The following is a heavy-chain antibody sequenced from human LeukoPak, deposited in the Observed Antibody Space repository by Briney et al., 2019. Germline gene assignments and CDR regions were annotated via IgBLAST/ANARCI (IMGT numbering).Heavy chain of an antibody. CDR3: ANVVRYDNSGQNGFDI. Sequence: GGTLRLSCAASGFTFSSYGMSWVRQAPGKGLEWVAFIRYDGTNKYYADSVKGRFTISRDNSKNTLYPQMHSLRAEDTAVYYCANVVRYDNSGQNGFDIWGQGTMVTVSS. CDR2: IRYDGTNK. CDR1: GFTFSSYG. J-gene: IGHJ3*02. V-gene: IGHV3-30*02. D-gene: IGHD3-22*01.